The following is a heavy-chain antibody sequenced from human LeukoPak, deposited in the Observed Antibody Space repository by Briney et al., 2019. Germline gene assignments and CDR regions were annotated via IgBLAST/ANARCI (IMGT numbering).Heavy chain of an antibody. CDR3: ARDKNDAFDI. CDR1: GGSISSSSYY. V-gene: IGHV4-39*07. CDR2: IYYSGST. J-gene: IGHJ3*02. Sequence: PSETLSLTCTVSGGSISSSSYYWGWIRQPPGKGLEWIGSIYYSGSTYYNPSLKSRVTISVDTSKNQFFLKLSSVTAADTAVYYCARDKNDAFDIWGQGTMVTVSS.